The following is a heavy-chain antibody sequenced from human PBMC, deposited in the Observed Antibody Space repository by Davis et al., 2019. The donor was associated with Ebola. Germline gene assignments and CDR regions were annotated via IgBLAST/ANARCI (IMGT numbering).Heavy chain of an antibody. J-gene: IGHJ6*02. Sequence: GESLKISCAASKFTLSSYWMSWVRQAPGKGLEWVATIENDGSKKYYMDSVKGRFTISRDNAKNSLFLQMNSLRADDTAVYYCAKSATYSGYDGYYYYGMDVWGQGTTVTVSS. D-gene: IGHD5-12*01. CDR3: AKSATYSGYDGYYYYGMDV. CDR2: IENDGSKK. CDR1: KFTLSSYW. V-gene: IGHV3-7*01.